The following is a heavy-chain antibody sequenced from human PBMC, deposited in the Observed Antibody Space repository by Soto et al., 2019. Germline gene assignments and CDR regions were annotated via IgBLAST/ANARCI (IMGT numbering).Heavy chain of an antibody. V-gene: IGHV3-48*03. CDR2: ISSSGSTV. CDR1: GFTFSSYE. Sequence: GGSLRLSCAASGFTFSSYEMNWVRQAPGKGLEWVSYISSSGSTVYYADSMKGRFAISRDNAKDSLYLQMKSLRAEDTAVYYCARDFSSGWDDAFDIWGQGTMVTVS. CDR3: ARDFSSGWDDAFDI. D-gene: IGHD6-19*01. J-gene: IGHJ3*02.